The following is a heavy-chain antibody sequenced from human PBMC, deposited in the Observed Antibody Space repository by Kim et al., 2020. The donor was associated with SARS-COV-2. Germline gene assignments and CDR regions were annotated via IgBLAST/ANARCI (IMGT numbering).Heavy chain of an antibody. V-gene: IGHV3-73*01. J-gene: IGHJ4*02. D-gene: IGHD3-9*01. CDR3: TSPVLRYFDGRDY. Sequence: ASAASVKGRFTISRADSKNTAYLQMNSLKTEDTAVYYCTSPVLRYFDGRDYWGQGTLVTVSS.